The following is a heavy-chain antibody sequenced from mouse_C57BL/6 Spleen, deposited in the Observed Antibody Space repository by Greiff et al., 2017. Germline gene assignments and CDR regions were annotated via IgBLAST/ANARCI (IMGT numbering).Heavy chain of an antibody. J-gene: IGHJ3*01. V-gene: IGHV1-82*01. CDR3: ARKGDDYDAGFAY. CDR2: IYPGDGDT. CDR1: GYAFSSSW. D-gene: IGHD2-4*01. Sequence: QVQLQQSGPELVKPGASVKISCKASGYAFSSSWMNWVKQRPGKGLEWIGRIYPGDGDTNYNGKFKGKATLTADKSSSTAYMQRSSLTSEDSAVYFCARKGDDYDAGFAYWGQGTLVTVSA.